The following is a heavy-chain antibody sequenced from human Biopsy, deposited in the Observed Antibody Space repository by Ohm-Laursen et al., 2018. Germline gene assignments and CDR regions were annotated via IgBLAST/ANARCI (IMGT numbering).Heavy chain of an antibody. CDR2: IFYTGII. J-gene: IGHJ5*02. Sequence: SETLSLTCTVSGGSVSSNTDYWAWLRQPPGKGLEWIGSIFYTGIIFYNPSLKSRVSISVDTSKNQFSLNLNSVTASDTALYYCARHPTGFWFDPWGQGTLVIVFS. CDR1: GGSVSSNTDY. CDR3: ARHPTGFWFDP. V-gene: IGHV4-39*01.